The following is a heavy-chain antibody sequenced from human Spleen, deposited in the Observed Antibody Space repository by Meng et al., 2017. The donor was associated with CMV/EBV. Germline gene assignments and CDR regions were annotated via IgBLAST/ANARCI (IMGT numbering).Heavy chain of an antibody. V-gene: IGHV3-11*01. CDR3: ARDSSGWYSLDY. Sequence: LSLTCAASGFTFSDYYMTWIRQAPGKGLEWVSYITSTGGITYYADSVQGRFTISRDNAKNALYLQMNSLRAEDTAVYYCARDSSGWYSLDYWGQGTLVTVSS. CDR1: GFTFSDYY. J-gene: IGHJ4*02. D-gene: IGHD6-19*01. CDR2: ITSTGGIT.